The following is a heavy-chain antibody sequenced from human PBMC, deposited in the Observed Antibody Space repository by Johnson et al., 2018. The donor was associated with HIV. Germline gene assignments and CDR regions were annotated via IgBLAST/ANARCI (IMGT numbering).Heavy chain of an antibody. V-gene: IGHV3-9*01. J-gene: IGHJ3*02. CDR1: GFTFDDYA. CDR2: ISWNRGSI. D-gene: IGHD2-2*01. Sequence: VQLVESGGGLVRPGRSLRLSCAASGFTFDDYAMHWVRQAPGKGLEWVSGISWNRGSIGYGDSVKGRFTISRDNAKKSLYLQMNSLRAEDTALYYCAVWGCSSTSCYGEGAFDIWGQGTMVTVSS. CDR3: AVWGCSSTSCYGEGAFDI.